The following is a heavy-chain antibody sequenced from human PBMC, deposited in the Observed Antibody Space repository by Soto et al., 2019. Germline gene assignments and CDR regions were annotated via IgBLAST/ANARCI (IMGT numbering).Heavy chain of an antibody. J-gene: IGHJ4*02. CDR2: IIPIFGTA. V-gene: IGHV1-69*12. D-gene: IGHD1-26*01. CDR1: GGTFSSYA. CDR3: ASRRGLLFEDY. Sequence: QVPLVQSGAEVKKPGSSVKVSCKASGGTFSSYAISWVRQAPGQGLEWMGGIIPIFGTANYAQKFQGRVTITADESTSTAGVELSSLRAEDTAVDYCASRRGLLFEDYRGQGALVTVSS.